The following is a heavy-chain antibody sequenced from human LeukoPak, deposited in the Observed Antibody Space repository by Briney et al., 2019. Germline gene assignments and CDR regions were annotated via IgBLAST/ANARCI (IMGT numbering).Heavy chain of an antibody. D-gene: IGHD3-10*01. V-gene: IGHV4-38-2*02. Sequence: SETLSLTCTVSGYSISSGYYWGWIRQPPGKGLEWIGGIYHSGSTYYNPSLKSRVTISVDTSKNQFSLKLSSVTAADTAVYYCARGSPVRGVITANWFDPWGQGTLVTVSS. CDR2: IYHSGST. CDR3: ARGSPVRGVITANWFDP. CDR1: GYSISSGYY. J-gene: IGHJ5*02.